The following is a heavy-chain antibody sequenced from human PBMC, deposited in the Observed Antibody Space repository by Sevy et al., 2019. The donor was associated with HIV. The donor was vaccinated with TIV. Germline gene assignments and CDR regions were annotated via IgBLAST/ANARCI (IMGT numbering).Heavy chain of an antibody. CDR1: GFTFSDYY. V-gene: IGHV3-11*01. CDR2: ISDSGGTI. CDR3: AREGNSRYFDL. J-gene: IGHJ2*01. Sequence: GGSLRLSCAASGFTFSDYYMSWIRQAPGKGLEWLSYISDSGGTIFYADSVKGRFIISRDNAKNSLYLQMNSLRAEDTAVYYCAREGNSRYFDLWGRGTLVTVSS.